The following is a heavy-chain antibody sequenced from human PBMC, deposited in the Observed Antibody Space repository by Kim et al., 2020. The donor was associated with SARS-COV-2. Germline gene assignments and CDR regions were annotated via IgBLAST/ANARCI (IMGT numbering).Heavy chain of an antibody. D-gene: IGHD3-9*01. Sequence: GGSLRLSCSASGFTFSSYAMHWVRQAPGKGLEYVSAISSNGGSTYYADSVKGRFTISRDNSKNTLYLQMSSLRAEDTAVYYCVKGDQLRYFDWLLPEPHYWGQGTLVTVSS. CDR1: GFTFSSYA. CDR2: ISSNGGST. V-gene: IGHV3-64D*09. CDR3: VKGDQLRYFDWLLPEPHY. J-gene: IGHJ4*02.